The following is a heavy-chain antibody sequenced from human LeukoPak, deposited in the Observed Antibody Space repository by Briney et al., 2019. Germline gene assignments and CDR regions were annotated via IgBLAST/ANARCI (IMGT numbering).Heavy chain of an antibody. V-gene: IGHV4-39*01. D-gene: IGHD5-18*01. CDR2: IYYSGST. CDR3: AKSTVDTAMASIDY. Sequence: SETLSLTCTVSGGSISSSSYYWGWIRQPPGKGLEWIGSIYYSGSTYYNPSLKSRVTMSVDTSKNQFSLKLSSVTAADTAVYYCAKSTVDTAMASIDYWGQGTLVTVSS. J-gene: IGHJ4*02. CDR1: GGSISSSSYY.